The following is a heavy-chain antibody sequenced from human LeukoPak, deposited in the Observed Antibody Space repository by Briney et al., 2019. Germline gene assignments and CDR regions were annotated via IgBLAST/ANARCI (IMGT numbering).Heavy chain of an antibody. V-gene: IGHV4-34*01. CDR1: GGSFSGYY. CDR2: INHSGST. Sequence: SETLSLTCAVYGGSFSGYYWCWIRQPPGKGLEWIGEINHSGSTNYNPSLKSRVTISVDTSKNQFSLKLSSVTAADTAVYYCASSFKWLLSPNFDYWGQGTLVTVSS. CDR3: ASSFKWLLSPNFDY. D-gene: IGHD5-24*01. J-gene: IGHJ4*02.